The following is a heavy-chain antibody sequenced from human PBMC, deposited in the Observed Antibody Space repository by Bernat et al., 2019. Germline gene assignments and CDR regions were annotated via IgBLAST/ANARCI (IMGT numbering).Heavy chain of an antibody. CDR3: ARDTYPGFDY. V-gene: IGHV3-30*03. CDR1: GFTFSSYG. J-gene: IGHJ4*02. Sequence: QVQLVESGGGVVQPGRSLRLSCAASGFTFSSYGMHWVRQAPGKGLEWVAVISYDGSNKYYADSVKGRFTISRDNSKNTLYLQMNSLRAEDTAVYYCARDTYPGFDYWGQGTLVTVSS. CDR2: ISYDGSNK.